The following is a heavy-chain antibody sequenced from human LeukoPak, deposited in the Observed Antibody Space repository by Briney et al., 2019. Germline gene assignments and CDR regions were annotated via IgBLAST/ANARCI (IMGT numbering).Heavy chain of an antibody. CDR3: ARDGRWLQSRLFDY. J-gene: IGHJ4*02. CDR1: GFTFSTYA. V-gene: IGHV3-33*01. CDR2: LWSDGSNK. Sequence: GGSLRLSCEASGFTFSTYAMHWVRQAPGKGLEWVAVLWSDGSNKNHADSVKGRFTISRDNSKNTLYLRMNSLRAEDTAVYFCARDGRWLQSRLFDYWGQGTLVTVSS. D-gene: IGHD5-12*01.